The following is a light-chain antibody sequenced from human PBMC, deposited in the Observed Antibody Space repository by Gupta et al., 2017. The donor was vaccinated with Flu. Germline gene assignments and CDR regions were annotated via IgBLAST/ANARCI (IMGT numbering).Light chain of an antibody. Sequence: VGAYRIYWYQQKPGSLPRYLLTYKSDSDKQQGSGVPSRFSGSKDASTNAGLLLISGLQSEDEADYYCAIWYSSTSVFGGGTKLTVL. J-gene: IGLJ2*01. V-gene: IGLV5-39*01. CDR3: AIWYSSTSV. CDR2: YKSDSDK. CDR1: VGAYR.